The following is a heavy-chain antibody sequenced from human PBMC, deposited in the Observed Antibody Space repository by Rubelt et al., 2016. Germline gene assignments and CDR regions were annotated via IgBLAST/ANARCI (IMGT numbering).Heavy chain of an antibody. CDR3: ARVVLGSGYEEY. CDR1: GGSFSGYY. CDR2: INHSGST. J-gene: IGHJ4*01. D-gene: IGHD5-12*01. Sequence: QVQLQQWGAGLLKPSETLSLTCAVYGGSFSGYYWSWIRQPPGKGLEWVGEINHSGSTTYNPPLKSRVTILVDTSKKQISLKLTSGTAADTAVYYCARVVLGSGYEEYWGHGTLVTVSS. V-gene: IGHV4-34*01.